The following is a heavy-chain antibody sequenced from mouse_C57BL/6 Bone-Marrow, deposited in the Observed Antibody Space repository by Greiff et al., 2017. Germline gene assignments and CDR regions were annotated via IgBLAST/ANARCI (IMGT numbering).Heavy chain of an antibody. Sequence: EVQLQQSGPELVKPGASVKISCKASGYTFTDYYMNWVKQSHGKSLEWIGDINPNNGGTSYNQKFKGKATLTVDKSSSTAYMELRSLTSEDSAVYYCAREGRLRYAMDYRGQGTSVTVSS. CDR1: GYTFTDYY. CDR3: AREGRLRYAMDY. CDR2: INPNNGGT. D-gene: IGHD2-4*01. V-gene: IGHV1-26*01. J-gene: IGHJ4*01.